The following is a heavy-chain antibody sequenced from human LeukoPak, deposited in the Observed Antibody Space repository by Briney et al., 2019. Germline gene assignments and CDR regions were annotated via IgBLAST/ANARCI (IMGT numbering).Heavy chain of an antibody. CDR3: ARDGVPDDFGDYFDY. CDR1: GFNLSSYW. Sequence: GSLRLSCAASGFNLSSYWMSWVRQAPGKGLEWVANIKQDGSEKYYVDSVKGRFTISRDNAKNSLYLQMNSLRAEDTAVYYCARDGVPDDFGDYFDYWGQGTLVTVSS. D-gene: IGHD4-17*01. V-gene: IGHV3-7*01. J-gene: IGHJ4*02. CDR2: IKQDGSEK.